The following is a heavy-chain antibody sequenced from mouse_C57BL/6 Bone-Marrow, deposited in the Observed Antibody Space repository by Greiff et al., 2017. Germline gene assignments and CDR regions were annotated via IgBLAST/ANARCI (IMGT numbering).Heavy chain of an antibody. CDR3: ARPIYDGYCLDY. J-gene: IGHJ2*01. CDR1: GYAFSSSW. D-gene: IGHD2-3*01. CDR2: IYPGDGDT. Sequence: VQLQESGPELVKPGASVKISCKASGYAFSSSWMNWVKQRPGKGLEWIGRIYPGDGDTNYNGKFKGKATLTADKSSSTAYMQLSSLTSEDSAVYFCARPIYDGYCLDYWGQGTTLTVSS. V-gene: IGHV1-82*01.